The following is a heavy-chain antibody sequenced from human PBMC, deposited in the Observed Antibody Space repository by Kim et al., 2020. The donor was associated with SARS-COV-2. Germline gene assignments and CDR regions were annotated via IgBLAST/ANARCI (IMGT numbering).Heavy chain of an antibody. J-gene: IGHJ5*02. V-gene: IGHV1-18*01. D-gene: IGHD6-6*01. CDR3: ARDLIAARPNWFDP. Sequence: AQMLQGRVTRTTDTSTSTAYMELRSLRSDDTAVYYCARDLIAARPNWFDPWGQGTLVTVSS.